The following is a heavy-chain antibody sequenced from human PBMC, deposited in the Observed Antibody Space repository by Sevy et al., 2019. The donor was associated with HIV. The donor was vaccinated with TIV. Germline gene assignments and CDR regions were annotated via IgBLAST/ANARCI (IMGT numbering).Heavy chain of an antibody. CDR2: ISFDGNKR. CDR3: AKGEGYCSGGSCNPGVS. J-gene: IGHJ5*02. CDR1: GFTFSSHG. Sequence: GGSLRLSCAASGFTFSSHGMHWVRRAPGKGLEWLGLISFDGNKRYYPDSVKGRFTISRDNSKNTLYLQMNGLRAEDTAVYYRAKGEGYCSGGSCNPGVSWGQGTLVTVSS. V-gene: IGHV3-30*18. D-gene: IGHD2-15*01.